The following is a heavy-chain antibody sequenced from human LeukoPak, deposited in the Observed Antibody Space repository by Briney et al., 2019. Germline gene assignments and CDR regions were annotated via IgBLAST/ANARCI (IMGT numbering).Heavy chain of an antibody. Sequence: GESLKISCKASGYSFSNYWIGWVRQMPGKGLEWMGIIYPGDSDTRYSPSFQGQVTISADKSITTGYLPWSSLKASDTAMYYCARAPTSVSNPYYFDYWGQGALVTVSS. CDR1: GYSFSNYW. CDR3: ARAPTSVSNPYYFDY. CDR2: IYPGDSDT. J-gene: IGHJ4*02. V-gene: IGHV5-51*01. D-gene: IGHD4-11*01.